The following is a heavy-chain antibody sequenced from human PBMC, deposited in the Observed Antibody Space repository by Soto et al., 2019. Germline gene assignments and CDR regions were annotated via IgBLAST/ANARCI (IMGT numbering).Heavy chain of an antibody. J-gene: IGHJ5*02. CDR3: AKGRLAALFDP. V-gene: IGHV3-23*01. CDR2: MSGSGGRT. Sequence: EVQLLESGGGLVQPGGSLRLSCAASGFTFSSYVMSWVRQAPGKGLEWVSGMSGSGGRTYYADSVKGRFTISRDNSKNTLYLQMNSLRDEDTAVYYCAKGRLAALFDPWGQGTLVTVSS. CDR1: GFTFSSYV.